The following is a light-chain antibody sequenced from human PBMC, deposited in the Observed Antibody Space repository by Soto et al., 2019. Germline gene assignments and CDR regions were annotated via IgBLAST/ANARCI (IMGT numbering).Light chain of an antibody. CDR1: SSNIGSNT. J-gene: IGLJ7*01. V-gene: IGLV1-44*01. Sequence: QSVLTQPPSASGTPGQRVTISCSGSSSNIGSNTVNCYQQLPGTAPKLLIYCNNQRPSGVPDRFSGSKSGTSASLAISGLQSEDEAYYYCAAWDDSLNGAVFGGGTQLTVL. CDR2: CNN. CDR3: AAWDDSLNGAV.